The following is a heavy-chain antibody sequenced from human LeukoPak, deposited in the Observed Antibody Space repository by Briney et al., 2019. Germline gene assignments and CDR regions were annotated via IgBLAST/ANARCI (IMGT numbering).Heavy chain of an antibody. Sequence: SETLSLTCTVSGGSISSYYWSWIRQPAGKGLEWIGRIYTSVSTNYNPSLKSRVTISVDTSKNQFSLKLSSVTAADTAVYYCARDPYYYGSGSYFDYWGQGTLVTVSS. J-gene: IGHJ4*02. CDR2: IYTSVST. V-gene: IGHV4-4*07. CDR3: ARDPYYYGSGSYFDY. D-gene: IGHD3-10*01. CDR1: GGSISSYY.